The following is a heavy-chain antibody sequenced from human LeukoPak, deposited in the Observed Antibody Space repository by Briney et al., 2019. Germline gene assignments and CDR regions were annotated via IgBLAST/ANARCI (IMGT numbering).Heavy chain of an antibody. D-gene: IGHD3-10*01. Sequence: GGSLRLSCAASGFTFSNYGMHWVRQAPGKGLEWVAVISYDGSDKYFADSVKGRFTISRDTSKNTVYLQMNSLRAEDTAVYYCAKHSGLYYFDYWGQGALVTVSS. CDR3: AKHSGLYYFDY. CDR2: ISYDGSDK. J-gene: IGHJ4*02. V-gene: IGHV3-30*18. CDR1: GFTFSNYG.